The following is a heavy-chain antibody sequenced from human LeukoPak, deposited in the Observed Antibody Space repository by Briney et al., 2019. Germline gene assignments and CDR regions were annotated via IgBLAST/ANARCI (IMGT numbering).Heavy chain of an antibody. V-gene: IGHV4-39*01. CDR1: GGSISSSSYY. CDR2: IYYSGST. Sequence: SETLSLTCTVSGGSISSSSYYWGWIRQPPGKGLEWIGSIYYSGSTYYNPSLKSRVTISVDTSKNQFSLKLTSVTAADSAAYYCARHLKMTTTRIAAFDVWGQGTMVSVSS. CDR3: ARHLKMTTTRIAAFDV. D-gene: IGHD5-24*01. J-gene: IGHJ3*01.